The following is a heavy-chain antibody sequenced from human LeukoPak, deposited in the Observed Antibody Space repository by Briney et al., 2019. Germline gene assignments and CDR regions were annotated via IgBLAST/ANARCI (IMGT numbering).Heavy chain of an antibody. Sequence: PGGSLRLSCAASGFTFSNYDMSWVRQAPGKGLEWVSAISGSGGSTYYADSVKGRFTISRDNSRNTPYLQMNSLRAEDTAVYYCARDVSSGWYRFSFWGQGTLVTVSS. V-gene: IGHV3-23*01. J-gene: IGHJ4*02. D-gene: IGHD6-19*01. CDR1: GFTFSNYD. CDR2: ISGSGGST. CDR3: ARDVSSGWYRFSF.